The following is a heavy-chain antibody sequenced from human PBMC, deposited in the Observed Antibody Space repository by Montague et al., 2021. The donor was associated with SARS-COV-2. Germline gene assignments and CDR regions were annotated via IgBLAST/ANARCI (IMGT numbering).Heavy chain of an antibody. D-gene: IGHD6-19*01. CDR2: TYYRSKWYV. V-gene: IGHV6-1*01. Sequence: CAISGGSVSSNSGAWNWIRLSPSRGLEWLGRTYYRSKWYVDYAGSVRSRITINPDTSKNQFSLRMSSVTPDDTAVYYCARSKLLRSGYSSGWYGPGWFDPWGQGTPVTVSS. J-gene: IGHJ5*02. CDR3: ARSKLLRSGYSSGWYGPGWFDP. CDR1: GGSVSSNSGA.